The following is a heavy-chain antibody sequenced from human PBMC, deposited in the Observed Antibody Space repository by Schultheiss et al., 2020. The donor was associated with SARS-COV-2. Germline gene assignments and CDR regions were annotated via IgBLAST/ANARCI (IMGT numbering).Heavy chain of an antibody. V-gene: IGHV3-30-3*01. Sequence: GGSLRLSCAASGFTFSSYWMHWVRQAPGKGLEWVAVISYDGSNKYYADSVKGRFTISRDNSKNTLYLQMNSLRAEDTAVYYCARDAWFDPWGQGTLVTVSS. CDR2: ISYDGSNK. CDR1: GFTFSSYW. J-gene: IGHJ5*02. CDR3: ARDAWFDP.